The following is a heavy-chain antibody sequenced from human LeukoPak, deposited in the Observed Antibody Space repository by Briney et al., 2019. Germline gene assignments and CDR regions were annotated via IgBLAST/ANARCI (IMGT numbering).Heavy chain of an antibody. D-gene: IGHD6-6*01. V-gene: IGHV3-23*01. CDR2: IAGSGGST. J-gene: IGHJ6*03. Sequence: GGSLRLSCGASGFTFSSYAMSWVRQAPGKGLEWVSAIAGSGGSTYYADSVKGRFTISRDNSKTTLYLQMNSLRAEDTAVYYCAKDRIAARNYFYYYMDVWGKGTTVTVSS. CDR3: AKDRIAARNYFYYYMDV. CDR1: GFTFSSYA.